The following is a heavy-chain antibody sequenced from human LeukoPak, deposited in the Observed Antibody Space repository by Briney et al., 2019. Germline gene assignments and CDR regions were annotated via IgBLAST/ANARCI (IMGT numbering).Heavy chain of an antibody. CDR1: GFTFSSYG. J-gene: IGHJ4*02. CDR3: TTEGYYDFWSGRGFDY. CDR2: ISGSGGST. D-gene: IGHD3-3*01. V-gene: IGHV3-23*01. Sequence: GGSLRLSCAASGFTFSSYGMSWVRQAPGKGLEWVSAISGSGGSTYYADSVKGRFTISRDNSKNTLYLQMNSLKTEDTAVYYCTTEGYYDFWSGRGFDYWGQGTLVTVSS.